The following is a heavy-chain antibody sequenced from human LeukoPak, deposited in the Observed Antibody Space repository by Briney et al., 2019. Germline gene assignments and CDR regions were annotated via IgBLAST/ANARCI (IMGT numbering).Heavy chain of an antibody. CDR2: MYYSENT. D-gene: IGHD6-19*01. J-gene: IGHJ4*02. CDR1: GDSISGKTYS. V-gene: IGHV4-39*01. Sequence: SYTLSLTCTVSGDSISGKTYSWGWVRQPPGKGLEWIGYMYYSENTYYNPSLKSRVTISVDTSRIQFSLKLSSVTAADTAVYYCVRYRSGSNRFDYWGQGTLVTVSS. CDR3: VRYRSGSNRFDY.